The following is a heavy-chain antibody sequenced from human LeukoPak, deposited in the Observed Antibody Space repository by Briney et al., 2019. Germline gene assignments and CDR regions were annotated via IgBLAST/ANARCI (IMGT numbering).Heavy chain of an antibody. V-gene: IGHV3-23*01. CDR3: VAYNYYAGNNPFDY. D-gene: IGHD1/OR15-1a*01. CDR2: IHDRGGST. Sequence: GGSLRLSCAASGFTLSSYAMSWVRQAPGKGLEWVSGIHDRGGSTYYVDSVRGRLTISRDNAKNTLYLQMSSLRDEDTAVYYCVAYNYYAGNNPFDYWGQGALVTVSS. CDR1: GFTLSSYA. J-gene: IGHJ4*02.